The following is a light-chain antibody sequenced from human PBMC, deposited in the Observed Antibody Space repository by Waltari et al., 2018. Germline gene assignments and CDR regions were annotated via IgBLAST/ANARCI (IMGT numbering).Light chain of an antibody. Sequence: DVVMTQSPLSLPVTLGQPASISRRSSQSLVASDGNTYFNWSQQRPGQSPRRLVYRVSKRDSGVPDRFSGSGSGTDFTLRISRVEAEDVGVYYCMQGSHWPWTFGQGTKVEIK. CDR1: QSLVASDGNTY. CDR2: RVS. CDR3: MQGSHWPWT. V-gene: IGKV2-30*01. J-gene: IGKJ1*01.